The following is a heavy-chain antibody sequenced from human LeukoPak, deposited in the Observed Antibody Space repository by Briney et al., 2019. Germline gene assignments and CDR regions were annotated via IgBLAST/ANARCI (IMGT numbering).Heavy chain of an antibody. V-gene: IGHV3-30*14. CDR1: GFTFSSYA. D-gene: IGHD2-15*01. CDR2: ISYDGSNK. CDR3: AGRHCSGGGCYFAGADPFDY. Sequence: GGSLRLSCAASGFTFSSYAMHWVRQAPGKRLEWVAVISYDGSNKYYADSVKGRFTISRDTSKNTLYLQMNSLRAEDTAVYFCAGRHCSGGGCYFAGADPFDYWGQGTLVTVSS. J-gene: IGHJ4*02.